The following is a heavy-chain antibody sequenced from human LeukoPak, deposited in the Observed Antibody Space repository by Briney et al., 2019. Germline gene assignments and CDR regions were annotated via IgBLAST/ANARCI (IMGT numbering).Heavy chain of an antibody. Sequence: GGSLRLSCAASGFTFSSYAMSWVRQAPGKGLEWVSAISGTGGSTYYADSVKGRFTISRDNSKNTLYLKMNSVRAADTAVYYCAKDVDYSSGWYYFDYWGQGTLVTVSS. V-gene: IGHV3-23*01. J-gene: IGHJ4*02. D-gene: IGHD6-19*01. CDR3: AKDVDYSSGWYYFDY. CDR1: GFTFSSYA. CDR2: ISGTGGST.